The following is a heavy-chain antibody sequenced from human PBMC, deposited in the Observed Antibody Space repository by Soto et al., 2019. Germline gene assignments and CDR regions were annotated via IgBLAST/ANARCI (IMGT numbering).Heavy chain of an antibody. CDR2: ISYDGSNK. D-gene: IGHD3-9*01. CDR3: AGDRYILTS. V-gene: IGHV3-30-3*01. CDR1: GFTFSSYA. J-gene: IGHJ5*02. Sequence: GGSLRLSCAASGFTFSSYAMHWVRQAPGKGLEWVAVISYDGSNKYYADSVKGRFTISRDNSKNTLYLQMNSLRAEDTAVYYCAGDRYILTSWGQGTLVTVSS.